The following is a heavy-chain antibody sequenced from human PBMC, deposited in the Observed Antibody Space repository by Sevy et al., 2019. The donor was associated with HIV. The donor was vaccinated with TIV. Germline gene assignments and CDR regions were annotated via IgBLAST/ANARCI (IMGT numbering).Heavy chain of an antibody. D-gene: IGHD3-22*01. Sequence: GGSLRLSCAASGFTFSNYGMHWVRPAPGKGLEWVAVIWNDGSNKYCADSVKGRFTISRDNSKNTLYLQMNSLRVEDTAVYFCARGDDFNDRSAKRDFDYWGQGTLVTVSS. CDR3: ARGDDFNDRSAKRDFDY. CDR1: GFTFSNYG. J-gene: IGHJ4*02. V-gene: IGHV3-33*01. CDR2: IWNDGSNK.